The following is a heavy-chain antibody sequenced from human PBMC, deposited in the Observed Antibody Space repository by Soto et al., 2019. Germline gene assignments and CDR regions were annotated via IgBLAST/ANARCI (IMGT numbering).Heavy chain of an antibody. D-gene: IGHD2-8*01. J-gene: IGHJ4*02. CDR2: IDGSSDYT. CDR3: ARDLRFSSTNYFDF. Sequence: GGSLRLSCAASGFTFSSYWMHWVRQPPGKGLEWLAYIDGSSDYTNSADSVKGRFTISRDNAKNSAFLQMNNLRADDTAVYYCARDLRFSSTNYFDFWGRGTLVTVSS. CDR1: GFTFSSYW. V-gene: IGHV3-21*05.